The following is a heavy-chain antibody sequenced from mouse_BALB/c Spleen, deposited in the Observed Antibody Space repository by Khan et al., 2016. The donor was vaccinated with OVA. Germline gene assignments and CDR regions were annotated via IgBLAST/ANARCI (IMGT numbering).Heavy chain of an antibody. CDR3: TRFHGGY. CDR2: INTYTGEP. V-gene: IGHV9-3-1*01. J-gene: IGHJ2*01. Sequence: QIQLVQSGPELKKPGETVKISCKASGYTFTDYVMNWVKQSPGKGLKWMGWINTYTGEPTYADDFKGRFAFSLETSASTAYLQINSLKSEDTATYFCTRFHGGYWGQGTTLTVSS. CDR1: GYTFTDYV.